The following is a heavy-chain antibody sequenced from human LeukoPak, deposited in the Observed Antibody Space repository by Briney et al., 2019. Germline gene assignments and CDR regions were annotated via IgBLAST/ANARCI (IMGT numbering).Heavy chain of an antibody. D-gene: IGHD2-15*01. CDR2: IHHSGTT. J-gene: IGHJ4*02. V-gene: IGHV4-4*02. Sequence: PSETLSLTCTVSSDSISSSNWWSWVRQPPGKGLECIGEIHHSGTTNYNPSLKSRVTISVDKSKNKFSLKLNSVTAADTAVYYCARAFLVGYSPEEYFFDYWGQGTLVTVSS. CDR1: SDSISSSNW. CDR3: ARAFLVGYSPEEYFFDY.